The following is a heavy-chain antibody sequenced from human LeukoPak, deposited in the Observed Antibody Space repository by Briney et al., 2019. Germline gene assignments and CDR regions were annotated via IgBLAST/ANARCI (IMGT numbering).Heavy chain of an antibody. CDR2: IYHSGSP. CDR3: ARDQGLDIVVHDFDY. J-gene: IGHJ4*02. CDR1: GYSMKSGYH. Sequence: SETLSLTCTVSGYSMKSGYHWGWIRQPPGKGLAWIGTIYHSGSPHYNPSLKSRVTISVDTSKNQFSLKLSSVTAADTAVYYCARDQGLDIVVHDFDYWGQGILVTVSS. V-gene: IGHV4-38-2*02. D-gene: IGHD5-12*01.